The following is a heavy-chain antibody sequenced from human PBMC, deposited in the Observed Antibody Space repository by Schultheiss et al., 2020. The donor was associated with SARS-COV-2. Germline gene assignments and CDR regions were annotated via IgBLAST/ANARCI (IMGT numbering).Heavy chain of an antibody. V-gene: IGHV4-59*11. CDR3: ARYSSSSGWFDP. Sequence: SETLSLTCTISGGSISSHYWSWIRQPPGKGLEWLGHIYYSGSTNYNPSLKSRVTISVDTSKNQFSLRLSSVTAADTAVYYCARYSSSSGWFDPWGQGTLVTVSS. J-gene: IGHJ5*02. CDR2: IYYSGST. D-gene: IGHD6-6*01. CDR1: GGSISSHY.